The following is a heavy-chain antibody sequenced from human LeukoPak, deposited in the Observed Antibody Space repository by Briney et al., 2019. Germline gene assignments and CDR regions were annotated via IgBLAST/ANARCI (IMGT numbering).Heavy chain of an antibody. D-gene: IGHD2-8*02. CDR1: GGSNSTTNS. J-gene: IGHJ6*02. CDR3: ARVSLVFSRRYAMDV. CDR2: VHLSGRT. Sequence: PSGTLSLTCGVSGGSNSTTNSWTWVRQPPGEGLEWIGEVHLSGRTHYNPSLESRVTMSVDMSENHISLRLTSVTAADTAVYYCARVSLVFSRRYAMDVWGQGTTITVSS. V-gene: IGHV4-4*02.